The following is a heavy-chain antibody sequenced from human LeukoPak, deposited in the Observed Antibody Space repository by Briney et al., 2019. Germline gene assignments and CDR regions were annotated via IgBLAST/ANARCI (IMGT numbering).Heavy chain of an antibody. J-gene: IGHJ4*02. V-gene: IGHV3-74*01. Sequence: GGSLRLSCAASGFPFSSHWMHCVRQAPGKGLVWVSRINIDGSNTNYADSVKGRFTISRDNAKNTLYLQMDSLRAEDTAVYYCARSLGGAYDYWGQGTLVTVSS. CDR2: INIDGSNT. CDR3: ARSLGGAYDY. CDR1: GFPFSSHW. D-gene: IGHD1-26*01.